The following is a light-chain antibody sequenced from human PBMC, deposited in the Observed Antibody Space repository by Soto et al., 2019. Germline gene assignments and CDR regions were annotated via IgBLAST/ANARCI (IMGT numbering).Light chain of an antibody. CDR3: HQYSSSTKT. CDR2: GAS. CDR1: QSVSSTY. J-gene: IGKJ1*01. Sequence: EIVLTQSPGTLSLSPGERATLSCMASQSVSSTYLAWYQQRPGQAPRLLIYGASSRATGIPDRFSGSGSGTDFTLTISRLEPEDFAVYYCHQYSSSTKTFGQGTKVDIK. V-gene: IGKV3-20*01.